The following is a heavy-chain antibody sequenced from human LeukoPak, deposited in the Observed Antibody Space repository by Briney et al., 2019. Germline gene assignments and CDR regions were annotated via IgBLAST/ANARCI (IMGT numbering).Heavy chain of an antibody. J-gene: IGHJ4*02. D-gene: IGHD6-13*01. CDR1: GYTFTSYW. CDR2: IYPGDSDT. Sequence: KVSCKASGYTFTSYWIGWVRQMPGKGLEWMGIIYPGDSDTRYSPSFQGQVTISADKSISTAYLQWSSLKASDTAMYYCARHRDSSSWVDYWGQGTLVTVSS. CDR3: ARHRDSSSWVDY. V-gene: IGHV5-51*01.